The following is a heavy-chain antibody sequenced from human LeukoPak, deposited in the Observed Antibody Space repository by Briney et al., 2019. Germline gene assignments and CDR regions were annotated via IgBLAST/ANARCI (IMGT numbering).Heavy chain of an antibody. J-gene: IGHJ4*02. V-gene: IGHV1-2*02. D-gene: IGHD1-20*01. CDR2: IIPNSGAT. CDR3: ARDLTGTGDY. CDR1: GYTFTGYY. Sequence: ASVKVPCKASGYTFTGYYMHWVRQAPGQGLEWMGWIIPNSGATNYAQRFQGRVTMTRDTSISTAYMELSSLRSDDTAIYYCARDLTGTGDYWGQGTLVTVSS.